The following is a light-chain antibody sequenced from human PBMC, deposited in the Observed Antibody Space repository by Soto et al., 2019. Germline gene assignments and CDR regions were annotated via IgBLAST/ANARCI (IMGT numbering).Light chain of an antibody. CDR2: WTS. Sequence: DIVMTQSPDSQAVSLGERATINCKSSQSVLYSSNNKNYLAWYQQKPRQPPKLLIYWTSTRESGVPDRFSGSGSGTDFTLTISSLQAEDVAVYYCQQYYSAPRTFGQGTKLEIK. CDR1: QSVLYSSNNKNY. CDR3: QQYYSAPRT. V-gene: IGKV4-1*01. J-gene: IGKJ2*01.